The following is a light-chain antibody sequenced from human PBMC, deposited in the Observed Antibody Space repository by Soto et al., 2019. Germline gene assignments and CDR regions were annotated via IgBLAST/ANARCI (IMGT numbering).Light chain of an antibody. CDR2: STN. Sequence: QAVVTQEPSFSVSPGGTVTLTCGLSSGSVSTSYYPSWYQQTPGQAPRTLVHSTNTRSSGVPDRFSGSILGNKAALTITGAQADDESHYYCVLYMGSGISEFGGGTKPTVL. CDR1: SGSVSTSYY. V-gene: IGLV8-61*01. J-gene: IGLJ2*01. CDR3: VLYMGSGISE.